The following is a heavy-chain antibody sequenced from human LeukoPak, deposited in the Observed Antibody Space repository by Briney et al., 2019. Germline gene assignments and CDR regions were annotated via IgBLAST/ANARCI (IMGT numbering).Heavy chain of an antibody. CDR3: SGSFGELTFFDY. CDR1: GFTFNNYV. Sequence: GGSLRLSCEASGFTFNNYVMTWVRQAPGKGLEWVGFIRSKAYGGTTEYAASVKGRFTISRDDSNSIAYLQMSTLKTEDTAVYYCSGSFGELTFFDYWGQGTLVTVSS. D-gene: IGHD3-10*01. V-gene: IGHV3-49*04. J-gene: IGHJ4*02. CDR2: IRSKAYGGTT.